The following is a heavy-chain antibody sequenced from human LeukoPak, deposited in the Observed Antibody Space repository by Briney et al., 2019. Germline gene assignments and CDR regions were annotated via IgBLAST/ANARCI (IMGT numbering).Heavy chain of an antibody. D-gene: IGHD6-13*01. J-gene: IGHJ4*02. Sequence: KTSETLSLTCAVYGGSFSGYYWSWIRQPPGKGLEWIGEIHHSGSTKYNPSLKSRVTISLDTSKNQFSLKLNSMTAADTAVYYCAGHVSAAAGGRWGQGTLVTVSS. CDR2: IHHSGST. CDR1: GGSFSGYY. CDR3: AGHVSAAAGGR. V-gene: IGHV4-34*01.